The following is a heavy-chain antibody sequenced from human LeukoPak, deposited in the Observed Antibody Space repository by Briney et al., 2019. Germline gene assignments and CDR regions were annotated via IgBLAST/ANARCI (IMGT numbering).Heavy chain of an antibody. CDR1: GYSISSGYY. CDR2: IYHSGST. J-gene: IGHJ4*02. V-gene: IGHV4-38-2*02. Sequence: SETLSLTCAVSGYSISSGYYWGWIRQPPGKGLEWIGSIYHSGSTYYNPSLKRRVTISVDTSKNQFSLKLSSVTAADTAVYYCARDVPFDYWGQGTLVTVSS. CDR3: ARDVPFDY.